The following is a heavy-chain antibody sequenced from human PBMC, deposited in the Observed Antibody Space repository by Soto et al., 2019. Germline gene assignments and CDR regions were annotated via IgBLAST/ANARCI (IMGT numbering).Heavy chain of an antibody. CDR3: VRLPRDDYGGICEP. V-gene: IGHV4-59*01. Sequence: TSETLSLTCTVSGGSISSYYWIWLRQPPGKGLQRLGYIYYSGSTNYNPSLQIRVTLSVDTSQRWNSLKLSSVTAADTPVYYCVRLPRDDYGGICEPWGQGTLVTVCS. CDR1: GGSISSYY. J-gene: IGHJ5*02. CDR2: IYYSGST. D-gene: IGHD4-17*01.